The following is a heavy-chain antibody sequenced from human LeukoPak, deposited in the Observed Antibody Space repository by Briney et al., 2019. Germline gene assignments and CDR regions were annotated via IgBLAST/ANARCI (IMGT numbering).Heavy chain of an antibody. CDR3: ARAPPEDWFDP. CDR1: GFTFSSYS. J-gene: IGHJ5*02. Sequence: GGSLRLSCAASGFTFSSYSINWVRQAPGKGLEWVSSISSSSSYVYYADSVKGRFTISRDNAKNSLYLQMNSLRAEDTAVYYCARAPPEDWFDPWGQGTLVTVSS. CDR2: ISSSSSYV. V-gene: IGHV3-21*01.